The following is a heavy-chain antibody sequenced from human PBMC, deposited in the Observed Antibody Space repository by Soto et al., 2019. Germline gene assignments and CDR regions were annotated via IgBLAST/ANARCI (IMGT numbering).Heavy chain of an antibody. CDR1: GGSFSGYY. CDR3: ASRVTTSYYFDY. D-gene: IGHD4-4*01. CDR2: INHSGST. Sequence: SETLSLTCAVYGGSFSGYYWSWIRQPPGKGLEWIGEINHSGSTNYNPSLKSRVTISVDTSKNQFSLKLSSVTAADTAVYYCASRVTTSYYFDYWGQGALVTVSS. V-gene: IGHV4-34*01. J-gene: IGHJ4*02.